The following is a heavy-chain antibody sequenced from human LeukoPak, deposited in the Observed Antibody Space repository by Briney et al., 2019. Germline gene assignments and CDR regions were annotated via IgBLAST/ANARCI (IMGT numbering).Heavy chain of an antibody. Sequence: ASVKVSCKASGYTFTSYYMHWVRRAPGQGLEWMGIINPSGGSTSYAQKFQGRVTMTRDMSTSTVYMELSSLRSEDTAVYYCARGQSREYYYDSSGLDAFDIWGQGTMVTVSS. CDR3: ARGQSREYYYDSSGLDAFDI. CDR2: INPSGGST. D-gene: IGHD3-22*01. CDR1: GYTFTSYY. V-gene: IGHV1-46*01. J-gene: IGHJ3*02.